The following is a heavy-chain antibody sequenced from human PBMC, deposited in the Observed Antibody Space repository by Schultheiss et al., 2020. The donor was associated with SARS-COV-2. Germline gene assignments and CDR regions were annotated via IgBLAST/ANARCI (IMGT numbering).Heavy chain of an antibody. Sequence: SQTLSLTCAVYGESFSGYYWSWIRQPPGKGLEWIGEINHSGSTNHNPSLKSRVTIAVDTSKNQFSLKMSSVTAADTAVYYCARVAKGGFDPWGQGTLVTVSS. J-gene: IGHJ5*02. CDR3: ARVAKGGFDP. CDR1: GESFSGYY. CDR2: INHSGST. V-gene: IGHV4-34*01.